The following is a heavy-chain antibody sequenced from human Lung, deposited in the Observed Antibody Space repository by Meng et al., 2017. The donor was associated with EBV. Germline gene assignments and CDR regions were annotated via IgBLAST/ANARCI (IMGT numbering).Heavy chain of an antibody. V-gene: IGHV4-31*01. Sequence: QVQLQESGPGLVKPSQTLSLTCTVSGGSISSGGYYWSWIRQHPGKGLEWIGYIYYSGSTYYNPSIKSLVTISVDTSKNQFSLKLSSVTAADTAVYYCARVVAGRYNWFDPWGQGTLVTVSS. D-gene: IGHD6-6*01. CDR3: ARVVAGRYNWFDP. CDR1: GGSISSGGYY. CDR2: IYYSGST. J-gene: IGHJ5*02.